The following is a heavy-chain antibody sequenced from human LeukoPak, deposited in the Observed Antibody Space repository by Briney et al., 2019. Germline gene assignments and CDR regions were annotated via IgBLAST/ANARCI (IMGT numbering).Heavy chain of an antibody. CDR1: GGSFSGYY. J-gene: IGHJ4*02. CDR2: INHSGST. V-gene: IGHV4-34*01. CDR3: ARGLSYYYGSGSCYERTLLDY. D-gene: IGHD3-10*01. Sequence: SETLSLTCAVYGGSFSGYYWSWIRQPPGKGLEWIGEINHSGSTNYNPSLKSRVTISVDTSKNQFSLKLSSVTAADTAVYYCARGLSYYYGSGSCYERTLLDYWGQGTLVTVSS.